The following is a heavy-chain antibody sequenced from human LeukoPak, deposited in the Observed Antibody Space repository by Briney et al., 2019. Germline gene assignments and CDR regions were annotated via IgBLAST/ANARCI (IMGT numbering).Heavy chain of an antibody. V-gene: IGHV3-74*01. CDR1: GFTFSTYW. Sequence: GGSLRLSCAASGFTFSTYWMHWVRQAPGKGLVWVSRINSDGSNTNYADSVKGRFTISRDNAKNTLYLQMNSLRAEDTAVYYCARWSPNSITTAPWLDPWGQGTLVTVSS. CDR2: INSDGSNT. J-gene: IGHJ5*02. CDR3: ARWSPNSITTAPWLDP. D-gene: IGHD6-13*01.